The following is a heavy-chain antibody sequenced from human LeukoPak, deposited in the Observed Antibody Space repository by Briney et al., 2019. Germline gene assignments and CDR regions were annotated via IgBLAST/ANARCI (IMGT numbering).Heavy chain of an antibody. V-gene: IGHV4-59*01. J-gene: IGHJ1*01. Sequence: PSETLSHTCTVSGASITSYYWSWIRQPPGKALEWIGYIYYSGSTNYNPSLKSRVTISVDTSKNQFSLKLRSVTAADTAVYYCASEVVTSIEYFQHWGQGTLVTVSS. CDR3: ASEVVTSIEYFQH. CDR1: GASITSYY. D-gene: IGHD2-21*02. CDR2: IYYSGST.